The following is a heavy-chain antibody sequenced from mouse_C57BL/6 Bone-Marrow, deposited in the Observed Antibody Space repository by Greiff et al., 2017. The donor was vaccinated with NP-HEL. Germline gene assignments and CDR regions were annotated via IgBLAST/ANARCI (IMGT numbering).Heavy chain of an antibody. J-gene: IGHJ1*03. Sequence: EVKVVESGGGLVQPGESLKLSCESNEYEFPSHDMSWVRKTPEKRLELVAAINSDGGSTYYPDTMERRFIISRDNTKKTLYLQMSSLRSEDTALYYCARHGYYGSSYWYFDVWGTGTTVTVSS. V-gene: IGHV5-2*01. D-gene: IGHD1-1*01. CDR3: ARHGYYGSSYWYFDV. CDR2: INSDGGST. CDR1: EYEFPSHD.